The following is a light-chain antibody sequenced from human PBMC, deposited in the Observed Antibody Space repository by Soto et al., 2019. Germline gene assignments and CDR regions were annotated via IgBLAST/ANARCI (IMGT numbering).Light chain of an antibody. CDR1: QSVSSY. CDR3: QQRNTWPWT. CDR2: DAF. V-gene: IGKV3-11*01. Sequence: EIVLTQSPGTLVLSPGDRATLSCRASQSVSSYLAWYQQKPGQAPRLLIYDAFSRATGIPARFSGSGSGTDFTLTINSLEPEDFAVYYCQQRNTWPWTFGQGTKVDI. J-gene: IGKJ1*01.